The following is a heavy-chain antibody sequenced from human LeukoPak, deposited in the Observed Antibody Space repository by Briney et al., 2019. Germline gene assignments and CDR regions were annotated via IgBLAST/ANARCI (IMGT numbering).Heavy chain of an antibody. CDR3: ARAKRQQLVLGNWFDP. CDR1: GFTFSSYS. CDR2: ISTSSSYI. D-gene: IGHD6-13*01. Sequence: GGSLRLSCAASGFTFSSYSMNWVRQTPGKGLEWVSFISTSSSYIYYADSVKGRFTISRDNAKKSLYLQMNSLRAEDTAVFYCARAKRQQLVLGNWFDPWGQGTLVTVSS. J-gene: IGHJ5*02. V-gene: IGHV3-21*01.